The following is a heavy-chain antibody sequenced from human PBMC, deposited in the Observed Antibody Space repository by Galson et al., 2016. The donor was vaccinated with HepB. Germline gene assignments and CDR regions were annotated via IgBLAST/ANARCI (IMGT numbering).Heavy chain of an antibody. J-gene: IGHJ4*02. V-gene: IGHV1-46*01. CDR3: ARVEGSTIFGVVITPYYFDY. Sequence: SVKVSCKASGYTFTSHWMHWVRQAPGQGLEWMGIINPSDGSTSYAQEFQDRVTLTRDTSTSTVYMELSSLRSEDTAVYYCARVEGSTIFGVVITPYYFDYWGQGTLVTVSS. CDR1: GYTFTSHW. D-gene: IGHD3-3*01. CDR2: INPSDGST.